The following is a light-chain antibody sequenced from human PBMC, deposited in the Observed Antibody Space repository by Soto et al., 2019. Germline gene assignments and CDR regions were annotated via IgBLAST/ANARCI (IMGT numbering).Light chain of an antibody. Sequence: QSALTQPASVSGSAGQSITISCTGTTSFVGTYNFVSWYQQHPGKAPQVLIYEGTKRPSGVSNRFSGSKSANSASLAISGLKSEDEADYYCAAWDDGLNGWLFGGGTKVTVL. J-gene: IGLJ3*02. CDR2: EGT. V-gene: IGLV2-14*02. CDR3: AAWDDGLNGWL. CDR1: TSFVGTYNF.